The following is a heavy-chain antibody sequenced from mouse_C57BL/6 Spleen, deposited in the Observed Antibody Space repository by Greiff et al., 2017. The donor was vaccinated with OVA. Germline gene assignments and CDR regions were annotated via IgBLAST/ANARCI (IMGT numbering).Heavy chain of an antibody. D-gene: IGHD2-2*01. Sequence: VQLHQPAAELVNPGASVKISCKVSGYTFTDHTIPWMKQRPDRGLDWFGIFYPGVGSTKYNEKFKGKATLTADKSSSTAYMQLNSLTSEDSAVYFCARSSSYGYDGDYYAMDYWGQGTSVTVSS. CDR3: ARSSSYGYDGDYYAMDY. CDR1: GYTFTDHT. CDR2: FYPGVGST. J-gene: IGHJ4*01. V-gene: IGHV1-78*01.